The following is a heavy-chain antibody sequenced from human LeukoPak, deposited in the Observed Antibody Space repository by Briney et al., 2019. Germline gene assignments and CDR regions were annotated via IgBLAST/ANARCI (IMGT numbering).Heavy chain of an antibody. D-gene: IGHD3-10*01. J-gene: IGHJ4*02. CDR2: ISSSSSYI. V-gene: IGHV3-21*01. CDR1: GFTFSSYS. CDR3: ARGRNYYGSGSYYNPNFDY. Sequence: KAGGSLRLSCAASGFTFSSYSMNWVRQAPGKGLEWVSSISSSSSYIYYADSVKGRFTISRGNAKNSLYLQMNSLRAEDTAVYYCARGRNYYGSGSYYNPNFDYWGQGTLVTVSS.